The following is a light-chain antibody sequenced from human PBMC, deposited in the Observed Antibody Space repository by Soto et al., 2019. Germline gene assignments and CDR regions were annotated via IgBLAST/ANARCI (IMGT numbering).Light chain of an antibody. Sequence: EIVMTQSPGTLSLSPEERATLSCRASQSVASSYLAWYQQKPGQTPRLLIYGTSSRATGIPDRFSGSGSGTDFTLTISRLEPEDFAVYYCQHYGASRFTFGPGTKVHNK. CDR1: QSVASSY. J-gene: IGKJ3*01. V-gene: IGKV3-20*01. CDR2: GTS. CDR3: QHYGASRFT.